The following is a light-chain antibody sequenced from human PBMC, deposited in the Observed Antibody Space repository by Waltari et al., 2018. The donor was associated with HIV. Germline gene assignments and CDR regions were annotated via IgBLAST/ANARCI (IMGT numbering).Light chain of an antibody. V-gene: IGLV3-21*02. Sequence: SYVLTQPPSVSVAPGQTAWISCGGNNLGSESVHWYQQKPGQAPVLVVYDDSDRPPGFPERFSGASSGNTATLIITRVESGDEVDYYCQVWDNTSDQPIFGGGTKLTVL. CDR1: NLGSES. J-gene: IGLJ2*01. CDR3: QVWDNTSDQPI. CDR2: DDS.